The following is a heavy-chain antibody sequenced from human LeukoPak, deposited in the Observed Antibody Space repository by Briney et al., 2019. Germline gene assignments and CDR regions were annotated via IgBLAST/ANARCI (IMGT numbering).Heavy chain of an antibody. D-gene: IGHD6-13*01. CDR3: ARGGYSSSWKYYIDY. J-gene: IGHJ4*02. Sequence: SETLSLTCTVSGGSISSYYWSWIRQPPGKGLEWIGYIYYSGSTNYNPSLKSRVTISVDTSKNQFSLKLSSVTAADTAVYYCARGGYSSSWKYYIDYWGQGTLVTVSS. V-gene: IGHV4-59*01. CDR2: IYYSGST. CDR1: GGSISSYY.